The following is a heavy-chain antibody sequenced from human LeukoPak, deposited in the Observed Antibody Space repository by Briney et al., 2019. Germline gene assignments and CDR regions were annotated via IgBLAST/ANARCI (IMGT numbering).Heavy chain of an antibody. Sequence: PSETLSLTCTVSGGSISSYYWSWIRQPPGKGLEWIGYIYYSGSTKYNPSLKSRVSISVDKSKNQFSLKLSSVTAADTAVYFCARGGDRRGFDYWGQGTLVTVSS. D-gene: IGHD1-14*01. V-gene: IGHV4-59*08. J-gene: IGHJ4*02. CDR1: GGSISSYY. CDR3: ARGGDRRGFDY. CDR2: IYYSGST.